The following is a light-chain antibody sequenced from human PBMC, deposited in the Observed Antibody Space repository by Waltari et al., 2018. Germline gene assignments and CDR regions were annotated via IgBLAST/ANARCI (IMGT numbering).Light chain of an antibody. CDR2: GAS. CDR1: QNIGNY. Sequence: IVLTPSPGTLSLSPGGRAPLSCRASQNIGNYLAWYQQKPGQAPRLRIYGASSRAAGIPDRFSGSGSGADFSLTISRLEPEDFAVYYCQHHVRLPATFGQGTKV. V-gene: IGKV3-20*01. J-gene: IGKJ1*01. CDR3: QHHVRLPAT.